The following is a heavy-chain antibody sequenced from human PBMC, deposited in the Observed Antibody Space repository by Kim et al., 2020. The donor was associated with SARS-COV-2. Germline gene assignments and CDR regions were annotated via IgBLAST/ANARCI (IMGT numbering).Heavy chain of an antibody. CDR3: ARGGTKYANVWSAQ. Sequence: SETLSLTCGVYGGSFSGYYWSWIRQSPGKGLEWIGEVSHGVSPTYNPSLKSRVTISIDTSKLQFSLRLSSVTAADTAVYYCARGGTKYANVWSAQWGQGSLVTVSS. CDR2: VSHGVSP. J-gene: IGHJ4*02. CDR1: GGSFSGYY. V-gene: IGHV4-34*01. D-gene: IGHD2-2*01.